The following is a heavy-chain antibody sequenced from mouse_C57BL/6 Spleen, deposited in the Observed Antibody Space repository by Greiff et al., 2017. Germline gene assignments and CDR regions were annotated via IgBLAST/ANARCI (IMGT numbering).Heavy chain of an antibody. J-gene: IGHJ3*01. CDR2: ISSGGDYI. V-gene: IGHV5-9-1*02. CDR3: TSPYDGYYWFAY. Sequence: EVMLVESGEGLVKPGGSLKLSCAASGFTFSSYAMSWVRQTPEKRLEWVAYISSGGDYIYYADTVKGRFTISRDNARNTLYLQMSSLKSEDTAMYYCTSPYDGYYWFAYWGQGTLVTVSA. D-gene: IGHD2-3*01. CDR1: GFTFSSYA.